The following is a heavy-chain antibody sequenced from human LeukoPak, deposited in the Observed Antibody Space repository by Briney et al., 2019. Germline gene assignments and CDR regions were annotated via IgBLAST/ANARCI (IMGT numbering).Heavy chain of an antibody. Sequence: ASVKVSCKASGYTFTSYGISWVRQAPGQGLEWMGWISAYNGNTNYAQKLQGRVTMTTDTSTSTAYMELRSLRSDDTAVYYCARVIPYYYGSGSYPNWFDPWGQGTLVTVSS. CDR2: ISAYNGNT. CDR3: ARVIPYYYGSGSYPNWFDP. V-gene: IGHV1-18*01. CDR1: GYTFTSYG. D-gene: IGHD3-10*01. J-gene: IGHJ5*02.